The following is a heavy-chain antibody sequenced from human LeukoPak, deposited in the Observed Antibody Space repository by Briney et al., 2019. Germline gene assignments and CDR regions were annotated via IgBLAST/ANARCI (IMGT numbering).Heavy chain of an antibody. V-gene: IGHV3-74*01. Sequence: PGESLRLSCAASGFTFSRYWIHWVRQAPGKGLEWVSRINPDGSTTTYADSVKGRFTVSRDNAKNSLYLQMNSLRAEDTALYYCAKDLSPNYDILTGSLDNWGQGTLVTVSS. CDR2: INPDGSTT. CDR3: AKDLSPNYDILTGSLDN. J-gene: IGHJ4*02. D-gene: IGHD3-9*01. CDR1: GFTFSRYW.